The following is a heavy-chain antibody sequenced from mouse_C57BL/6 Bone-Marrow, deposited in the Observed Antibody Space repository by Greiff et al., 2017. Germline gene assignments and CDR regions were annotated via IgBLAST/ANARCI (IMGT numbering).Heavy chain of an antibody. J-gene: IGHJ1*03. CDR1: GYTFTSYG. CDR3: ASHFHFDV. Sequence: VQLVESGAELARPGASVKLSCKASGYTFTSYGISWVKQRTGQGLEWIGEIYPRSGNTYYNEKFKGKATLTADKSSSTAYMELRSLTSEDSAVYFCASHFHFDVWGTGTTVTVSS. V-gene: IGHV1-81*01. CDR2: IYPRSGNT.